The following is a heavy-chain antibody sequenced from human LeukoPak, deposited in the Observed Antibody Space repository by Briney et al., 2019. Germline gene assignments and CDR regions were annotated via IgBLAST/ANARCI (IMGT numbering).Heavy chain of an antibody. CDR3: ARVREFWGSYRSYAFDI. Sequence: LRLSCAASGFTFDDYAMHWVRQAPGKGLEWIGYIYHSGSTYYNPSLKSRVTISVDRSKNQFSLKLSSVTAADTAVYYCARVREFWGSYRSYAFDIWGQGTMVTVSS. CDR1: GFTFDDYA. CDR2: IYHSGST. J-gene: IGHJ3*02. V-gene: IGHV4-30-2*01. D-gene: IGHD3-16*02.